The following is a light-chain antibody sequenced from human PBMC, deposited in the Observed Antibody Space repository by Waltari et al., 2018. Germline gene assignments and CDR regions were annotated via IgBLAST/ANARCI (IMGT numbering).Light chain of an antibody. CDR1: QSISSY. J-gene: IGKJ3*01. CDR2: SAS. Sequence: DIQLTQSPSSLSASVVDRVPITCQASQSISSYLNWYQQKPGKAPKLLIYSASSLQSGVPSRFSGSGSGTDFTLTIRSLQPEDFATYYCQQSYSIALTFGPGTKVDIK. V-gene: IGKV1-39*01. CDR3: QQSYSIALT.